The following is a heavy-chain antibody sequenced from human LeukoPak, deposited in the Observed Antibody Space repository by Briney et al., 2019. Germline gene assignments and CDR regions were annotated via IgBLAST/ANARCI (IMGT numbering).Heavy chain of an antibody. D-gene: IGHD6-13*01. CDR3: ARINGGIAAAGMYYFDY. J-gene: IGHJ4*02. CDR2: IYYSGST. CDR1: GGSISSYY. Sequence: SETLSLTCTVSGGSISSYYWSWIRQPPGKGLEWIGYIYYSGSTNYNPSLKSRVTISLDTSKNQFSLNLSSVTAADTAVYYCARINGGIAAAGMYYFDYWGQGTLVTVSS. V-gene: IGHV4-59*12.